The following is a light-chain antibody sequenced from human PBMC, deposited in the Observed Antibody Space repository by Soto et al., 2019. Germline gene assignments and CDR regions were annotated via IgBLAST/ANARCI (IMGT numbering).Light chain of an antibody. CDR2: DGS. Sequence: EIVLTQSPATLSLSPGERATLSCRASQSVSGYLAWYQQKPGQAPRLLIYDGSHRAAGIPARFSGSGSGTEFTLTISGLEPEDFAVYYCQQRSNWLISFGPGTKVDIK. V-gene: IGKV3-11*01. CDR1: QSVSGY. CDR3: QQRSNWLIS. J-gene: IGKJ3*01.